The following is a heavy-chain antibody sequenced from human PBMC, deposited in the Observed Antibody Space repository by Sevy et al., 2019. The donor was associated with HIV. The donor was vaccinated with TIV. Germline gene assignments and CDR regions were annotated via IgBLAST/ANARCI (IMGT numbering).Heavy chain of an antibody. V-gene: IGHV3-48*03. CDR1: GFTFSSYE. J-gene: IGHJ4*02. CDR3: ERGGFWSGRYFDY. Sequence: GGSLRLSCAASGFTFSSYEMNWVRQAPGKGLEWVSYISSSGSTIYYADSVKGRFTISRDNAKNSLYLQMNSLRAEDTAVYYCERGGFWSGRYFDYWGQGTLVTVSS. D-gene: IGHD3-10*01. CDR2: ISSSGSTI.